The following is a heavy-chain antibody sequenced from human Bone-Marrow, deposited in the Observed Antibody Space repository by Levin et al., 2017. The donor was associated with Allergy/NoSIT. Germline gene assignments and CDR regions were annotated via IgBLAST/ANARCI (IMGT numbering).Heavy chain of an antibody. CDR3: TTRSH. Sequence: GGSLRLSCVASGFTFGNAWMNWVHQAPGKGLQWVGRIKGKTDGGTTDYAAPVKGRFTISRDDSKKTLYLQMNSLKTEDTAIYYCTTRSHWGQGTLVTVFS. CDR2: IKGKTDGGTT. J-gene: IGHJ4*02. CDR1: GFTFGNAW. V-gene: IGHV3-15*01.